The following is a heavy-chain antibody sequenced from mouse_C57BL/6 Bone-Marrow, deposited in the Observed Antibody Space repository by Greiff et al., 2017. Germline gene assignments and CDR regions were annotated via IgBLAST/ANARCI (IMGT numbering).Heavy chain of an antibody. Sequence: QVQLQQSGPGLVQPSQSLSITCTVSGFSLTSYGVHWVRQSPGKGLEWLGVIWRGGSTDYIAAFMSRLSITKDNSKSQVFFKMNSLQADDTAIYYCAKKGDYDYDWFAYWGQGTLVTVSA. J-gene: IGHJ3*01. CDR3: AKKGDYDYDWFAY. CDR2: IWRGGST. V-gene: IGHV2-5*01. D-gene: IGHD2-4*01. CDR1: GFSLTSYG.